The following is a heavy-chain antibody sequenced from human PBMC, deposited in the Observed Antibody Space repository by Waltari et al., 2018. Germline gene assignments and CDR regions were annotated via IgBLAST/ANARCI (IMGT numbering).Heavy chain of an antibody. D-gene: IGHD4-17*01. V-gene: IGHV4-34*01. Sequence: QVQLQQWGAGLLKPSETLSLTCAVYGGSFSGYYWSWIRQPPGKGLEWIGEINHSGSTNYNPSPKSRVTISVDTSKNQFSLKLSSVTAADTAVYYCARSFYGDYRYYYYYGMDVWGQGTTVTVSS. CDR3: ARSFYGDYRYYYYYGMDV. CDR2: INHSGST. CDR1: GGSFSGYY. J-gene: IGHJ6*02.